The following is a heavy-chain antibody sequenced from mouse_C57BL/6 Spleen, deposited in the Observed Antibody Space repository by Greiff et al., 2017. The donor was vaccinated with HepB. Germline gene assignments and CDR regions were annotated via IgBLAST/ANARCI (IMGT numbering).Heavy chain of an antibody. CDR1: GYAFTNYL. V-gene: IGHV1-54*01. Sequence: VQLQQSGAELVRPGTSVKVSCKASGYAFTNYLIEWVKQRPGQGLEWIGVINPGSGGTNYNEKFKGKATLTADKSSSTAYMQLSSLTSEDSAVYFCARWTDYYYAMDYWGQGTSVTVSS. CDR2: INPGSGGT. D-gene: IGHD3-3*01. CDR3: ARWTDYYYAMDY. J-gene: IGHJ4*01.